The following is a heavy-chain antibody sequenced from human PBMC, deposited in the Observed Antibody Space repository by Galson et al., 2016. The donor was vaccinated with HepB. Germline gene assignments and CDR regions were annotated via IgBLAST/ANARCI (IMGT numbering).Heavy chain of an antibody. CDR1: GDSVSSNSAA. CDR2: TYYRSKWYN. V-gene: IGHV6-1*01. CDR3: ARESEGYCSSTSCYTDNYYYGMDV. D-gene: IGHD2-2*02. Sequence: CAISGDSVSSNSAAWNWIRQSPSRGLEWPGRTYYRSKWYNDYAVSVKSRITINPDTSKNQFSLQLNSVTPEDTAVYYCARESEGYCSSTSCYTDNYYYGMDVWGQGTTVTVSS. J-gene: IGHJ6*02.